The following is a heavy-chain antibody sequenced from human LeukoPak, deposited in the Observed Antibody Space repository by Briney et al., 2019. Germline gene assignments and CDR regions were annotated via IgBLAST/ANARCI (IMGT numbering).Heavy chain of an antibody. Sequence: ASVKVSCKASGYTFTGYFMRWVRQAPGQGLEWMGWINPNTGGTNYAQKFQGRVTLTRDTSISTTYMELSRLRSDDTAVYYCVRSIGAAAFRLVDYWGQGTLVTVSS. CDR3: VRSIGAAAFRLVDY. V-gene: IGHV1-2*02. CDR2: INPNTGGT. J-gene: IGHJ4*02. CDR1: GYTFTGYF. D-gene: IGHD6-13*01.